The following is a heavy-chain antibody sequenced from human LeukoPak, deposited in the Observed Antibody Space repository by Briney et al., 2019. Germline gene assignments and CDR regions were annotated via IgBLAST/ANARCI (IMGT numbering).Heavy chain of an antibody. CDR2: IYHSGST. CDR1: GYSISSGYY. V-gene: IGHV4-38-2*02. J-gene: IGHJ4*02. Sequence: PSETLSLTCTVSGYSISSGYYWGWIRQPPGKGLEWIGSIYHSGSTYYNPSLKSRLTISVDTSKNQFSLNLSFVTAADTAVYYCARFNGGSYSDYWGQGTLVTVSS. CDR3: ARFNGGSYSDY. D-gene: IGHD1-26*01.